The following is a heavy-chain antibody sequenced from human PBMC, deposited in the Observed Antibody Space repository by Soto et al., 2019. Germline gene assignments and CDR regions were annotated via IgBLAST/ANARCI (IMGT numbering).Heavy chain of an antibody. J-gene: IGHJ4*02. D-gene: IGHD6-19*01. CDR2: INPDNGNT. V-gene: IGHV1-3*01. Sequence: ASVKVSCKASGYTFTRYTMNWVRQAPGQRLEWMGWINPDNGNTKSSQKFQDRVIITRDTSASTAYMDLSSLRSEDTAVYYCARDWGTGFYHFDSWGQGTLVTVSS. CDR3: ARDWGTGFYHFDS. CDR1: GYTFTRYT.